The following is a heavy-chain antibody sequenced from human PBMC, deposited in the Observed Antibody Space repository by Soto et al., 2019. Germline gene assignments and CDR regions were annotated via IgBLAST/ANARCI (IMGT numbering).Heavy chain of an antibody. Sequence: GGSLRLSCAASGFTVSSNYMSWVRQAPGKGLEWVSVIYSGGSTYYADSVKGRFTISRDNSKNTLYLQMNSLRAEDTAVYYCARHAKIPAKYYYYYGMDVWGQGTTVTVSS. CDR3: ARHAKIPAKYYYYYGMDV. CDR1: GFTVSSNY. CDR2: IYSGGST. J-gene: IGHJ6*02. V-gene: IGHV3-53*01.